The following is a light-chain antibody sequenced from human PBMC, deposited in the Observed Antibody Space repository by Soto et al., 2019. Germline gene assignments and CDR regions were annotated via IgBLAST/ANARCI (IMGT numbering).Light chain of an antibody. CDR1: QTIGRNY. J-gene: IGKJ4*01. CDR3: QQYASSPLLT. CDR2: GTS. V-gene: IGKV3-20*01. Sequence: EIVLTQSPGTLSLSPGETATLSCRASQTIGRNYLAWYQQKPGQAPRLLIFGTSTRATGIPDRFSGSGSGTDFTLSISRLEPEDFGVYYCQQYASSPLLTFGGGTKVEIK.